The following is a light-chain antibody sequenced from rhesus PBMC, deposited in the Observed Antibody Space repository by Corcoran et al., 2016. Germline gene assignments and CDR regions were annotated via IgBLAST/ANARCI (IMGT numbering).Light chain of an antibody. V-gene: IGKV1-74*01. CDR1: ENVNNY. CDR2: KAS. Sequence: DIQMTQSPSALSASVGDRVTITCRASENVNNYLYWYQQKPGKAPKLMINKASTLQSGIPSRLSASGSGTDYSFTISHLEPEDVATYCCQHGYGTPLTFGGGTKVEIK. J-gene: IGKJ4*01. CDR3: QHGYGTPLT.